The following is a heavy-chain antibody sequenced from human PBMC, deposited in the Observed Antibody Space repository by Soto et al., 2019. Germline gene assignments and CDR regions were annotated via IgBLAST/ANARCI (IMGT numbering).Heavy chain of an antibody. Sequence: PGGSLRLSCVGSGFTLNNYGVHWVRQAPGKGLEWVALMWYDGLRQTYLDSVRGRFTVSRDSSTNTIYLQMNSLRVEDTGNYFCVKESTPPFFDSWGQGTPVTAPQ. CDR2: MWYDGLRQ. CDR3: VKESTPPFFDS. V-gene: IGHV3-33*03. CDR1: GFTLNNYG. D-gene: IGHD2-15*01. J-gene: IGHJ4*02.